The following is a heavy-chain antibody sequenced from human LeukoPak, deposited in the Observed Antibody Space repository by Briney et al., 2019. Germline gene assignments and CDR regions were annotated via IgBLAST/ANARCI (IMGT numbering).Heavy chain of an antibody. D-gene: IGHD2-2*01. J-gene: IGHJ5*02. CDR3: ARPYSVVPARKKHWSDP. CDR2: INHSGST. V-gene: IGHV4-34*01. CDR1: GGSFSGYY. Sequence: SETLSLTCAVYGGSFSGYYWSWIRQPPGKGLEWIGEINHSGSTNYNPSLKSRVTISVDTSKNQFSLKLSSVTAADTAVYYCARPYSVVPARKKHWSDPWGQGTLVTVSS.